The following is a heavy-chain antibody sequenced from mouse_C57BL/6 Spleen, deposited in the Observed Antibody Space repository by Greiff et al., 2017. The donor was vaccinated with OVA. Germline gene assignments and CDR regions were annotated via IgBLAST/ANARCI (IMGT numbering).Heavy chain of an antibody. CDR3: ARHNASSALDY. D-gene: IGHD6-1*01. Sequence: VQLQQPGAELVRPGSSVKLSCKASGYTFPSYWMAWVKQRPGQGLEWIGNIYPSDSVTHYNQKFKDKATLTVDKSSRTAYMQLSSLTSEDSVVYYCARHNASSALDYWGQGTSLTVSS. V-gene: IGHV1-61*01. J-gene: IGHJ4*01. CDR2: IYPSDSVT. CDR1: GYTFPSYW.